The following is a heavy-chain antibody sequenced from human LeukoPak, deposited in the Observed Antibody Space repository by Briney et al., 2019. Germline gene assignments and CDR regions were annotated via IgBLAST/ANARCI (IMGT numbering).Heavy chain of an antibody. CDR2: ISYDGSNK. Sequence: PGGSLRLSCAASGFTFSSYAMHWVRQAPGKGLEWVAVISYDGSNKYYADSVKGRFTISRDNSKNTLYLQMNSLRAEDTAVYYCARGIYSFDCWGQGTLVTVSS. CDR1: GFTFSSYA. CDR3: ARGIYSFDC. J-gene: IGHJ4*02. V-gene: IGHV3-30*04. D-gene: IGHD2/OR15-2a*01.